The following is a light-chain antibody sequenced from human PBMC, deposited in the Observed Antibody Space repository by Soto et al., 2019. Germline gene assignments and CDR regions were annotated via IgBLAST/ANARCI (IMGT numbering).Light chain of an antibody. Sequence: QSALTQPASVSGSPGQSITISCTGTSSDVGAYNYVSWYQQHPGRAPKLMIYEVSYRPSGVSNRFPGSKSGNTASLTISGLQAEDEADYYCSSFTTITTWVFGGGTKLTVL. CDR2: EVS. J-gene: IGLJ3*02. V-gene: IGLV2-14*01. CDR1: SSDVGAYNY. CDR3: SSFTTITTWV.